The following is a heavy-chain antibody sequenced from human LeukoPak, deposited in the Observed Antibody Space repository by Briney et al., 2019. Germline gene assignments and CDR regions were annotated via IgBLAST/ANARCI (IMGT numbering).Heavy chain of an antibody. J-gene: IGHJ4*02. V-gene: IGHV1-69*01. CDR1: GGTFSSFT. CDR3: ARGYDVGDFVPYTY. Sequence: SVKVSCRVSGGTFSSFTITWVRQAPGQGLEWMGGIIPIFGSTNYAQKFQGRVTNTADDSTSTAYMELRSLTSDDTAVYYCARGYDVGDFVPYTYWGQGTLVIVSS. CDR2: IIPIFGST. D-gene: IGHD4-17*01.